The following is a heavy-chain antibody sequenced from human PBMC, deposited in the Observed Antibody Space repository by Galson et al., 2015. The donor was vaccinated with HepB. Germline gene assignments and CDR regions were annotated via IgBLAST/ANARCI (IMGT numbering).Heavy chain of an antibody. CDR2: ISSGGTNT. V-gene: IGHV3-23*01. D-gene: IGHD7-27*01. CDR3: AKDLIGKTTTGESSSC. CDR1: GFTFNDYA. J-gene: IGHJ4*02. Sequence: SLRLSCAASGFTFNDYAMSWVRQAPGKGLEWVSAISSGGTNTYYAGSVRGRFTISRDNSKNTLFLQMSSLRAEDTALYYCAKDLIGKTTTGESSSCWGQGTLVTVSS.